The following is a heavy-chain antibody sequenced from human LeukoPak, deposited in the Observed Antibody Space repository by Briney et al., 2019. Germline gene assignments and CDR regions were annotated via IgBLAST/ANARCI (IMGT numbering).Heavy chain of an antibody. Sequence: ASVKVSCKASGYTFTGYYMHWVRQAPGQGLEWMGIITPSGGSTSYAQEFQGRVTMTRDTSTSTVYMELSSLRSEDTAVYYCARDLFSKTLNQYYFDYWGQGTLVTVSS. CDR3: ARDLFSKTLNQYYFDY. CDR1: GYTFTGYY. CDR2: ITPSGGST. V-gene: IGHV1-46*01. J-gene: IGHJ4*02. D-gene: IGHD2/OR15-2a*01.